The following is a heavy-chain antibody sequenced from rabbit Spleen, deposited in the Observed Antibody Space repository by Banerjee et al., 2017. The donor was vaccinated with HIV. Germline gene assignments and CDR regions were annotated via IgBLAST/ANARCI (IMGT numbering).Heavy chain of an antibody. J-gene: IGHJ3*01. Sequence: QEQLEESGGDLVKPEGSLTLTCKASGFSLFNYWMCWVRQAPGKGLDLIGCIYAGDGSTDYANWVNGRFTISKTSSTVDLKMTSLTAADTATYFCARDKELDIWGYEFDLWGQGTLVTVS. CDR3: ARDKELDIWGYEFDL. V-gene: IGHV1S45*01. CDR1: GFSLFNYW. CDR2: IYAGDGST. D-gene: IGHD3-1*01.